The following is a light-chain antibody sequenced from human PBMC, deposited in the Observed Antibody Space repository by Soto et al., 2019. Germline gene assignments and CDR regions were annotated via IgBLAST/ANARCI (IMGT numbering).Light chain of an antibody. CDR3: LQHNSYPLT. CDR2: AAS. CDR1: QDISNY. V-gene: IGKV1-33*01. Sequence: DIQMTQSPSSLSASVGDRVTITCQASQDISNYLNWYQQKPGTAPKLLIYAASNLQTGVPSRFSGSGSGTEFTLTISSLQPEDFATYYCLQHNSYPLTFGGGTKVDFK. J-gene: IGKJ4*01.